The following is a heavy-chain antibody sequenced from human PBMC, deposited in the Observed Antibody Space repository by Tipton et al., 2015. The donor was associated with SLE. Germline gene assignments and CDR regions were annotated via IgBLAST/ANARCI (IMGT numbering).Heavy chain of an antibody. J-gene: IGHJ3*02. V-gene: IGHV4-59*01. CDR3: ARDRGGGPTPDAFDI. CDR1: GGSLSSYY. Sequence: TLSLTCTVSGGSLSSYYLSWIRQPPGKGLEWIGYIYYSGSTNSNPSLKSRVTISVDTSKNQFSLKLSSVTAADTAVYYCARDRGGGPTPDAFDIWGQGTMVTVSS. D-gene: IGHD3-10*01. CDR2: IYYSGST.